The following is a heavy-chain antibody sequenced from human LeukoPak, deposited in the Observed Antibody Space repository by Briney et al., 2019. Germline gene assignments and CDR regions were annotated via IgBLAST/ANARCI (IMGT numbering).Heavy chain of an antibody. D-gene: IGHD2-21*02. V-gene: IGHV3-48*04. CDR3: ARDQHIVVVTAIDNWFDP. CDR2: ISSSSNI. CDR1: GFTFSSHS. J-gene: IGHJ5*02. Sequence: GGSLRLSCAASGFTFSSHSMNWVRQAPGKGLEWVSYISSSSNIYYADSVKGRFTISRDNAKNSLYLQMNSLRAEDTAVYYCARDQHIVVVTAIDNWFDPWGQGTLVTVSS.